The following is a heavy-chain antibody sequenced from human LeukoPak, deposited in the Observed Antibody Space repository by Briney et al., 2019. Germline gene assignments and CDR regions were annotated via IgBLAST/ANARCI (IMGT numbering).Heavy chain of an antibody. V-gene: IGHV4-34*01. CDR2: INHSGST. D-gene: IGHD3-22*01. CDR1: GGSFSGYY. J-gene: IGHJ4*02. Sequence: PSETLSLTCAVYGGSFSGYYWSWIRQSPGKGLEWIGEINHSGSTNYNPSLKSRVTISVDTSRNQFSLKLSSVTAADTAVYYCARGYYDSSGYYGFDYWGQGTLATVSS. CDR3: ARGYYDSSGYYGFDY.